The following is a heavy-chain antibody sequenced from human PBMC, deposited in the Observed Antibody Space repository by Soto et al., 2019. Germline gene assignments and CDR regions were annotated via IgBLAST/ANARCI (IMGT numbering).Heavy chain of an antibody. CDR1: GGTFSSYA. D-gene: IGHD6-13*01. CDR3: ARVARPTASSWYYYGMDV. V-gene: IGHV1-69*13. J-gene: IGHJ6*02. Sequence: ASVKVSCKASGGTFSSYAISWVRQAPGQGLEWMGGIIPIFGTANYAQKFQGRVTITADESTSTAYMELSSLRSEDTAVYYCARVARPTASSWYYYGMDVWGQGTTVTVYS. CDR2: IIPIFGTA.